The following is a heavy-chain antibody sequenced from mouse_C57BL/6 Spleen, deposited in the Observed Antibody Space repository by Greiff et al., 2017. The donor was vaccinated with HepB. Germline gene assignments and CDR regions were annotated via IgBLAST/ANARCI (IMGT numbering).Heavy chain of an antibody. CDR2: ISYSGST. CDR1: GYSITSGYD. D-gene: IGHD2-5*01. Sequence: VQLQQSGPGMVKPSQSLSLTCTVTGYSITSGYDWHWIRHFPGNKLEWMGYISYSGSTNYNPSLKSRISITHNTSKNHFFLKLNSVTTEDTATYYCARGDYYSNYKFAYWGQGTLVTVSA. V-gene: IGHV3-1*01. J-gene: IGHJ3*01. CDR3: ARGDYYSNYKFAY.